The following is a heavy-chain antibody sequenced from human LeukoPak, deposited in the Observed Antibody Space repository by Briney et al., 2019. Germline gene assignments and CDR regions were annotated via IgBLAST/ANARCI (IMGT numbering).Heavy chain of an antibody. J-gene: IGHJ5*02. CDR2: IYYSGST. Sequence: SETLSLTCTVSGGSISSGGYYWSWLRQHPGKGLEWIGYIYYSGSTYYNPSLKSRVTISVDTSKNQFSLKLSSVTAADTAVYCARGFDPPSASFDPWGQGTLVTVSS. V-gene: IGHV4-31*03. CDR1: GGSISSGGYY. CDR3: ARGFDPPSASFDP. D-gene: IGHD3-9*01.